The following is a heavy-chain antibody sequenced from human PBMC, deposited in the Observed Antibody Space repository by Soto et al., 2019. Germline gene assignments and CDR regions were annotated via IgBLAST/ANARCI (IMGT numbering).Heavy chain of an antibody. CDR1: GVSVSSGDYY. Sequence: QVQLQESGPGLVKPSQTLSLTCTVSGVSVSSGDYYWSWIRQHPGRGLEWIGYIYYSVNTYYNPSLRSHDTVSVYTSKNRFFLKLSSVTAAVPAVYCCAGDRAYVYGMDGWGQGTTVTVSS. CDR3: AGDRAYVYGMDG. J-gene: IGHJ6*02. CDR2: IYYSVNT. D-gene: IGHD3-10*02. V-gene: IGHV4-31*01.